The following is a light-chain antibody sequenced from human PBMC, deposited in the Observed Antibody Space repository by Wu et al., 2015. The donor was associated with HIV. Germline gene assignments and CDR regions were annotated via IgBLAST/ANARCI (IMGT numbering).Light chain of an antibody. J-gene: IGKJ5*01. CDR3: QQYASSIT. CDR2: GAS. CDR1: QSVRVNY. V-gene: IGKV3-20*01. Sequence: EIVLTQSPGTLSLSPGERATLSCRASQSVRVNYLAWYQQKPGQAPRVLIYGASSRATGIPDRFSGRGSGTDFTLTISRLEPEDFAVYYCQQYASSITFGQGHGLEIK.